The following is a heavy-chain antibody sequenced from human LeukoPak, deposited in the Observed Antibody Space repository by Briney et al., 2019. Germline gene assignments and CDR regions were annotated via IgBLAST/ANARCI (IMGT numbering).Heavy chain of an antibody. J-gene: IGHJ4*02. CDR3: AKDFAPPTPWDYYDSSGYRFDY. D-gene: IGHD3-22*01. V-gene: IGHV3-23*01. Sequence: PGGSLRLSCAASGFTFSSYAMSWVRQAPGKGLEWVSAISGSGGSTYYADSVKGRFTISRDNSKNTLYLQMNSLRAEDTAVYYCAKDFAPPTPWDYYDSSGYRFDYRGQGTLVTVSS. CDR2: ISGSGGST. CDR1: GFTFSSYA.